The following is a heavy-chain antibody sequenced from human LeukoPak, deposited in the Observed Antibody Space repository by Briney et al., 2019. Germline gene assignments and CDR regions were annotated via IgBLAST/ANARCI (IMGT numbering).Heavy chain of an antibody. Sequence: ASVTVSCQASGYTFTNYYIHWVRQAPGQGVEGMGIINPSGGYTSYAQKFQGRMTMTRDTSTSTVYMELSSMRSEDTTLYHCARGHVVGSGTAVVFDFCDQGTMVTVSS. CDR3: ARGHVVGSGTAVVFDF. CDR1: GYTFTNYY. CDR2: INPSGGYT. D-gene: IGHD1-26*01. J-gene: IGHJ3*01. V-gene: IGHV1-46*01.